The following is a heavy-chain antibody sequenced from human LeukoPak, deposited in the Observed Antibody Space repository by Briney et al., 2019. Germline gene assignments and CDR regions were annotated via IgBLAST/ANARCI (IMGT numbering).Heavy chain of an antibody. CDR3: ARDYDFWSGLDC. D-gene: IGHD3-3*01. V-gene: IGHV3-21*01. Sequence: PGGSLRLSCAVSGFTFSSYSMSWVRQAPGKGLEWVSSISSSSSYIYYADSVKGRFTISRDNAKNSLYLQMNSLRAEDTAVYHCARDYDFWSGLDCWGQGTLVTVSS. CDR1: GFTFSSYS. J-gene: IGHJ4*02. CDR2: ISSSSSYI.